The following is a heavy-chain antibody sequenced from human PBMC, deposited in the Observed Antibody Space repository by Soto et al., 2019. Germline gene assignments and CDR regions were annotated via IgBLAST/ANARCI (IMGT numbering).Heavy chain of an antibody. CDR2: FWYDASGQ. CDR1: GFTFTSYT. Sequence: QVQLVESGGGVVQPGGSLRLSCATSGFTFTSYTMHWVRQAPGKGLEWVATFWYDASGQKYADSVKGRFTISRNPSTSTRYLHMDSLRPEDTALYCCAFGSGNQYYFDYWGQEILVTVSS. CDR3: AFGSGNQYYFDY. J-gene: IGHJ4*02. D-gene: IGHD6-25*01. V-gene: IGHV3-33*01.